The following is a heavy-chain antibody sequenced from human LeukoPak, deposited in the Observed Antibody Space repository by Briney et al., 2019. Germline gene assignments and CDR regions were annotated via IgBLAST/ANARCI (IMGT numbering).Heavy chain of an antibody. J-gene: IGHJ3*02. D-gene: IGHD3-9*01. Sequence: RASVKVSCKASGYTFSNYCIHWVRQAPGQGLEWMGIFNPTYDIPIYAQRFEGRVTMTRDMSTSTVYMELSTLRSDDTAVYFCAKDPRNILTGDYDDFDIWGQGTMVIVSS. V-gene: IGHV1-46*01. CDR3: AKDPRNILTGDYDDFDI. CDR2: FNPTYDIP. CDR1: GYTFSNYC.